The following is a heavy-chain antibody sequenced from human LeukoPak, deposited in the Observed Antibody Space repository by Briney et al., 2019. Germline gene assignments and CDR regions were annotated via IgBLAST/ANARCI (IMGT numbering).Heavy chain of an antibody. D-gene: IGHD2-2*01. V-gene: IGHV1-18*01. CDR1: GYTFTSYG. CDR2: ISAYNGNT. Sequence: ASVKVSCKASGYTFTSYGISWVRQAPGQGLEWMGWISAYNGNTNYAQKLQGRVTMTTDTSTSTAYMELRSLGSDDTAVYYCARDIVVVPAAMVRGYYYYYMDVWGKGTTVTISS. CDR3: ARDIVVVPAAMVRGYYYYYMDV. J-gene: IGHJ6*03.